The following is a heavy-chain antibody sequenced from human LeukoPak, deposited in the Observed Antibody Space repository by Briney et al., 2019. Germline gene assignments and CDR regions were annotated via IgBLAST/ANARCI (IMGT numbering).Heavy chain of an antibody. V-gene: IGHV1-69*04. Sequence: ASVKVSYKASGGTFSSYAISWVRQAPGQGLEWMGRIIPILGIANYAQKFQGRVTITADKSTSTAYMELSSLRSEDTAVYYCARDRVVVPAALYFDYWGQGTLVTVSS. CDR3: ARDRVVVPAALYFDY. D-gene: IGHD2-2*01. CDR1: GGTFSSYA. CDR2: IIPILGIA. J-gene: IGHJ4*02.